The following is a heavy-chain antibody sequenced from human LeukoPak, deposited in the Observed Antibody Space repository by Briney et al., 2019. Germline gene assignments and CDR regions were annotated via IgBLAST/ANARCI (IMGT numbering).Heavy chain of an antibody. CDR2: IRSKAYGGTT. J-gene: IGHJ4*02. CDR1: GFTFGDYA. D-gene: IGHD3-9*01. V-gene: IGHV3-49*04. Sequence: PGGSLRLSCTASGFTFGDYAMSWVRQAPGKGLEWVGFIRSKAYGGTTEYAASVKGRFTNSRDDSKSIAYLQMNSLKTEDTAVYYCTRARRYFDWLLYYFDYWGQGTLVTVSS. CDR3: TRARRYFDWLLYYFDY.